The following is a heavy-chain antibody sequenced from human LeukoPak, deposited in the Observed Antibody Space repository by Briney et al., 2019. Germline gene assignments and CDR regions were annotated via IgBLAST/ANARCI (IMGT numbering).Heavy chain of an antibody. CDR1: GFTFSSYA. V-gene: IGHV3-23*01. J-gene: IGHJ4*02. CDR2: VSGSGADT. CDR3: AKASHLSVRYFDS. D-gene: IGHD5/OR15-5a*01. Sequence: PGGSLRLSCAASGFTFSSYAMSWVRQTPGKGLEWVSAVSGSGADTYYADSVKGRFTISRDNSKNTLCLQMNSLRAEDTAVYYCAKASHLSVRYFDSWGQGTPVTVSS.